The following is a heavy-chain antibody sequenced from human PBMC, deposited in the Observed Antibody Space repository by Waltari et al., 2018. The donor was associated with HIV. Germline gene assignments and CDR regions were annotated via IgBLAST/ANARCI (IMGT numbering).Heavy chain of an antibody. CDR1: GFTFSSYG. Sequence: QVQLVESGGGVVQPGRSLRLSCAASGFTFSSYGMHWVRQAPGKGLEWVAVISYDGSNKYYADSVKGRFTISRDNSKNTLYLQMNSLRAEDTAVYYCAKGEGYCGGDCYPDYWGQGTLVTVSS. J-gene: IGHJ4*02. V-gene: IGHV3-30*18. CDR3: AKGEGYCGGDCYPDY. CDR2: ISYDGSNK. D-gene: IGHD2-21*02.